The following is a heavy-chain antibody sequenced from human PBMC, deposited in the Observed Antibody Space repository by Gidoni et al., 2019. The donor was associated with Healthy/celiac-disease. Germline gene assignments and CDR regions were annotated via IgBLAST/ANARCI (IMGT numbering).Heavy chain of an antibody. Sequence: QVQLQQWGAGLLKPSETLSLTCAVCGGSFSGYCSSWLRQPPGKGLEWIGEINHSGSTNYNPSLKSRVTISVDTSKNQFSLKLSSVTAADTAVYYCARRGRYCSSTSCYRGTYNWFDPWGQGTLVTVSS. D-gene: IGHD2-2*02. CDR2: INHSGST. V-gene: IGHV4-34*01. CDR3: ARRGRYCSSTSCYRGTYNWFDP. CDR1: GGSFSGYC. J-gene: IGHJ5*02.